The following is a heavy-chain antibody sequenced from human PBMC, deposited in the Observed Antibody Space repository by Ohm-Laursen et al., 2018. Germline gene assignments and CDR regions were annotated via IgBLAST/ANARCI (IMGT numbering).Heavy chain of an antibody. CDR1: GFTFSSYG. CDR2: ISYDGSNK. CDR3: VKGRGDNSIFDY. J-gene: IGHJ4*02. Sequence: SLRLSCTASGFTFSSYGMHWVRQAPGKGLEWVAVISYDGSNKYYADSVKGRFTISRDNSKNTVYLQMNSLRAEDTAVYYCVKGRGDNSIFDYWGQGTLVTVSS. V-gene: IGHV3-30*18. D-gene: IGHD4-11*01.